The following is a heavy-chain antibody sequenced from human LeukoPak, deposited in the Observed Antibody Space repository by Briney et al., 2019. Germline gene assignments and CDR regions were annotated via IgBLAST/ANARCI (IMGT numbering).Heavy chain of an antibody. CDR2: VNTDGSST. CDR1: GFTFSDYW. Sequence: GGSLRLSCAASGFTFSDYWMHWVRQAPGKGLVWVSRVNTDGSSTDYADSGEGRLTTSRDNAKNTLYLQMNSLRAEDTAVYYCASGYVDYGGNSRWGQGTLVTVSS. CDR3: ASGYVDYGGNSR. V-gene: IGHV3-74*01. J-gene: IGHJ4*02. D-gene: IGHD4-23*01.